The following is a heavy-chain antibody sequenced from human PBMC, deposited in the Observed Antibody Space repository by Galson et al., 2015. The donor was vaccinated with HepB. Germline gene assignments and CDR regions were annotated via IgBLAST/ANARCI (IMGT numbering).Heavy chain of an antibody. CDR3: VKPSRPYCSSTSCNTPFDY. CDR1: GFTFYTYG. V-gene: IGHV3-30*18. J-gene: IGHJ4*02. Sequence: CAASGFTFYTYGMHWVRQAPGKGLEWVAIISYDGSNKYYADSVRGRFTISRDNSKNTLYLQMNSLRAEDTAVYYCVKPSRPYCSSTSCNTPFDYWGQGTLVTVTS. D-gene: IGHD2-2*02. CDR2: ISYDGSNK.